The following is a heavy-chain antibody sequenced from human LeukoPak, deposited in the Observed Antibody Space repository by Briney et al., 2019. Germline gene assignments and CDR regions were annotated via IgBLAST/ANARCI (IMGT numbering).Heavy chain of an antibody. CDR3: ARSYSGSYPNFDY. Sequence: SETLSLTCTVSGGSISSYYWSWIWQPPGKGLEWIGGSTNYNPSLKSRVTISVDMSKNQFSLRLSSVTAADTAVYYCARSYSGSYPNFDYWGQGTLVTVSS. D-gene: IGHD1-26*01. V-gene: IGHV4-59*01. J-gene: IGHJ4*02. CDR2: GST. CDR1: GGSISSYY.